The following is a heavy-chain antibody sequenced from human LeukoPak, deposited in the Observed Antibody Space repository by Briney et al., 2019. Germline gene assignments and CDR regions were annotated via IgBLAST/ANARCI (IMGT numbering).Heavy chain of an antibody. V-gene: IGHV3-23*01. CDR2: ISGSGDGT. D-gene: IGHD2-8*01. J-gene: IGHJ5*02. CDR3: AKEPSYCTNGVCYSRVFDR. Sequence: GGSLRLSCAASGFTFSSYAMSWVRQAPGKGLEWVSAISGSGDGTYYADSVKGRFTISRDNSKDTLYLQMSGLRAEDTAVYYCAKEPSYCTNGVCYSRVFDRWGQGTLVTVSS. CDR1: GFTFSSYA.